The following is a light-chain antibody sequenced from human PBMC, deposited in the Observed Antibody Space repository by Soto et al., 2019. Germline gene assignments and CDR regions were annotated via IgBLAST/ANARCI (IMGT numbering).Light chain of an antibody. CDR2: EVS. Sequence: QSALTQPASVSGSPGQSITISCTGTSSDVGGYKYVSWYQQHPAKAPKLLIYEVSNRPSGVSNRFSGSKSGNTASLTISGLHTEDEADYYCSSYGGSNNVVFGGGTKVTVL. V-gene: IGLV2-14*01. CDR3: SSYGGSNNVV. J-gene: IGLJ2*01. CDR1: SSDVGGYKY.